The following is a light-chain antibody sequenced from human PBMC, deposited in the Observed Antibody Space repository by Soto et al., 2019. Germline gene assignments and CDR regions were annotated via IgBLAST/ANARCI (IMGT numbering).Light chain of an antibody. CDR1: EDISIW. CDR2: AAS. CDR3: QQTNTFPLA. J-gene: IGKJ4*01. V-gene: IGKV1-12*01. Sequence: DIQMTQSPSSVSASVGDRVTITCRASEDISIWLAWYQQKVGKAPELLIYAASSLQSGVPSRFSGSGSGTDFTLTINTLEPEDFGTYYCQQTNTFPLAFGGGTKVEIK.